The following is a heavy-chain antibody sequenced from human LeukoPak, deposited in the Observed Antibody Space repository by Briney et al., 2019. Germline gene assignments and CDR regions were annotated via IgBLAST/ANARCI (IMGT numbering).Heavy chain of an antibody. V-gene: IGHV1-69*05. CDR1: GGTFSSYA. J-gene: IGHJ6*03. Sequence: WASVKVSCKASGGTFSSYAISWVRQAPGQGLEWMGGIIPIFGTANYAQKFQGRVTITTDESTSTAYMELSSLRSEDTAVYYCARSAARDYYYMDVWGKGTTVTVSS. CDR3: ARSAARDYYYMDV. D-gene: IGHD6-6*01. CDR2: IIPIFGTA.